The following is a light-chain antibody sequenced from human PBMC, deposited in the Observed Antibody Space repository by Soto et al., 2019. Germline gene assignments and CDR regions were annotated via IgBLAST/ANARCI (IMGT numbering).Light chain of an antibody. CDR2: DAS. J-gene: IGKJ4*01. CDR3: QQYIRWPLT. V-gene: IGKV3D-15*01. Sequence: ELVVTQSPATLSVSPGERVTLSCRTSQDVSSKLAWYQQKAGQAPSLLIYDASTRATGNPARFSGSGSGTEFTLAVSSLQSEEYAVYFCQQYIRWPLTFGEGTKVAIK. CDR1: QDVSSK.